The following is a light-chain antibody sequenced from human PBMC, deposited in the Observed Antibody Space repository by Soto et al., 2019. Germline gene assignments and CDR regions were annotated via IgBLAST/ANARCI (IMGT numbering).Light chain of an antibody. CDR1: SGSVSTSYY. CDR3: ALYVGSGTVV. Sequence: QTVVTQEPSFSVSPGGRVILTCCLTSGSVSTSYYPSWYQQSPGLTPRSLIYNTTTRSSGVPDRFSGSILGNKAALTITGAQSDDESDYLCALYVGSGTVVFGGGTKLTVL. CDR2: NTT. V-gene: IGLV8-61*01. J-gene: IGLJ2*01.